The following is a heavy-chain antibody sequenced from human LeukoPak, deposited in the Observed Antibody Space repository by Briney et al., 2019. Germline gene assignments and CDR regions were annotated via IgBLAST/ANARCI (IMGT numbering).Heavy chain of an antibody. Sequence: PSETLSLTCTVSGGSISSYYWSWIRQPAGKGLEWIGRIYTSGSTNYNPSLKSRVTMSVDTSKNQFSLKLSSVTAADTAVYYCAGDAYSSSWYYFDCWGQGTLVTVSS. CDR1: GGSISSYY. CDR3: AGDAYSSSWYYFDC. CDR2: IYTSGST. D-gene: IGHD6-13*01. J-gene: IGHJ4*02. V-gene: IGHV4-4*07.